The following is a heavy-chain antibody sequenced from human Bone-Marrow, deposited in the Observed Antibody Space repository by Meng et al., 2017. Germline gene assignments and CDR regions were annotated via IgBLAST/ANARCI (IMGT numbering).Heavy chain of an antibody. CDR2: ISSSSSYI. CDR1: GFTFSSYS. Sequence: GGSLRLSCAASGFTFSSYSMNWVRQAPGKGLEWVSSISSSSSYIYYADSVKGRFTISRDNAKNSLYLQMNSLRAEDTAVYYCAKDELVRGVIIWGDYYYYYGMDVWGQGTTVTVSS. V-gene: IGHV3-21*04. CDR3: AKDELVRGVIIWGDYYYYYGMDV. J-gene: IGHJ6*02. D-gene: IGHD3-10*01.